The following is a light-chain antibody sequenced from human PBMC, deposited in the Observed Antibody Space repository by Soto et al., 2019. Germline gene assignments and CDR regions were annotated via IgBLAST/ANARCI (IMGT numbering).Light chain of an antibody. CDR3: QQYGSSLFT. CDR1: QSVSSSY. CDR2: GAS. J-gene: IGKJ3*01. V-gene: IGKV3-20*01. Sequence: EIVLTQSPGTLSLSPGERATLSCRASQSVSSSYLAWYQQKPGQDPRLLIYGASSRATGIPDRFSGSGSGTDFTLTISRLEPDDFAVYYCQQYGSSLFTFGPGTKVDI.